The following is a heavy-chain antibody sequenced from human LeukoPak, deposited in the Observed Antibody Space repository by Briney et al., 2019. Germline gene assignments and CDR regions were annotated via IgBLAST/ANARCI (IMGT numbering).Heavy chain of an antibody. CDR3: ARGGWYSPAPFDI. CDR2: KSYDGSNK. Sequence: GGSLRLSCAASGFTFSSYAMHWVRQAPGKGLEWVAVKSYDGSNKYYADSVKGRFTISRDNSKNTLYLQMNSLRAEDTAVYYCARGGWYSPAPFDIWGQGTMVTVSS. J-gene: IGHJ3*02. D-gene: IGHD6-13*01. CDR1: GFTFSSYA. V-gene: IGHV3-30-3*01.